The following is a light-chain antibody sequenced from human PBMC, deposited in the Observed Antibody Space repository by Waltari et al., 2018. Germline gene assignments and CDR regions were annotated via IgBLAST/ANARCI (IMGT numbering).Light chain of an antibody. CDR1: SSDVATYNS. CDR3: NSYTTSSTLV. J-gene: IGLJ3*02. V-gene: IGLV2-14*01. Sequence: QSALTQPASVSGSPGQSITISCTGTSSDVATYNSVSWYQQHPGNAPRLLIYEVRYRPSGVSIRFSGSKSGNTASLTISGLQAEDEADYYCNSYTTSSTLVFGGGTKLTVL. CDR2: EVR.